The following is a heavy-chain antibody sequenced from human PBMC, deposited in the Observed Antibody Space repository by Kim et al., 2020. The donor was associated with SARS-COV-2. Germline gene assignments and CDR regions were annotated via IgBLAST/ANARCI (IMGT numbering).Heavy chain of an antibody. Sequence: GGSLRLSCAASGFTFSTFWMHGVRQTQGKGLEGCSHMNIDGSDKNNADSVKGRVTISRDNAKNTLYLQMNSLRDEDTAVYYCARGGGYSSDPLDYWGQGTLVAVSS. J-gene: IGHJ4*02. CDR3: ARGGGYSSDPLDY. CDR2: MNIDGSDK. D-gene: IGHD5-18*01. V-gene: IGHV3-74*01. CDR1: GFTFSTFW.